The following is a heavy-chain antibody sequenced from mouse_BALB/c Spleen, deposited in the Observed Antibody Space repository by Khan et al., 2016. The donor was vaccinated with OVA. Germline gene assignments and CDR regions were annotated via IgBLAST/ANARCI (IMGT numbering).Heavy chain of an antibody. CDR1: GFTFSTYG. Sequence: EVELMESGGDLVKPGGSLKLSCAASGFTFSTYGMSWVRQTPDKRLEWVATISSGGTYTYYPDSVKGRFTISRDNAKNTLYLQMTSLRSEDTARYYCARHGVGVMDYWGKGTTVTVSS. CDR3: ARHGVGVMDY. D-gene: IGHD1-1*01. V-gene: IGHV5-6*01. J-gene: IGHJ4*01. CDR2: ISSGGTYT.